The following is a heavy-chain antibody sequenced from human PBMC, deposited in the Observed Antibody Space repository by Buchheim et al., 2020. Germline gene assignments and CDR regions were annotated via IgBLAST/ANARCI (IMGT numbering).Heavy chain of an antibody. J-gene: IGHJ6*02. Sequence: EVQMLESGGGFVQPGGSLRLSCAASGFTFTSNAMSWVRQAPGKGLEWVSAISGGGGSTYYADSVKGRFTVSRDSSKNTLYLQMNSLRADVTAVYYCVFATSPLTYFYYGVDVWGQGTT. D-gene: IGHD2-2*01. CDR2: ISGGGGST. V-gene: IGHV3-23*01. CDR1: GFTFTSNA. CDR3: VFATSPLTYFYYGVDV.